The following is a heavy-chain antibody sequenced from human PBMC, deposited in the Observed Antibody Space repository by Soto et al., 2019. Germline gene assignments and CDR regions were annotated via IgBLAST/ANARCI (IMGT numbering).Heavy chain of an antibody. CDR1: GGTFSSYA. CDR3: ASADPSGYCSSTSCYSSYYYYGMDV. D-gene: IGHD2-2*01. J-gene: IGHJ6*02. CDR2: IIPIFGTA. V-gene: IGHV1-69*13. Sequence: ASVKVSCKASGGTFSSYAISWVRQAPGQGLEWMGGIIPIFGTANYAQKFQGRVTITADESTSTAYMELSSLRSEDTAVYYCASADPSGYCSSTSCYSSYYYYGMDVWGQGTTVTVSS.